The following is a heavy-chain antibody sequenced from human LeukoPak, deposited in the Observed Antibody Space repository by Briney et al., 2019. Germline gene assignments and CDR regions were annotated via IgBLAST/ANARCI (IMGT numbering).Heavy chain of an antibody. CDR3: ARHGPAGDY. J-gene: IGHJ4*02. CDR1: GGSFSSYY. V-gene: IGHV4-34*01. Sequence: SETLSLTCAVYGGSFSSYYWGWIRQPPGKGLEWIGEINHSGSTYYNPSLKSRVTISVDTSKNQFSLKLSSVTAADTAVYYCARHGPAGDYWGQGTLVTVSS. CDR2: INHSGST. D-gene: IGHD3-10*01.